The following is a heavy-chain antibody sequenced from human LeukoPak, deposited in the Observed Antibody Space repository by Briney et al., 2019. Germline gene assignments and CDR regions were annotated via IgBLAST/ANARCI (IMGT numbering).Heavy chain of an antibody. CDR3: ATSYSGSYLLVDAFDI. D-gene: IGHD1-26*01. V-gene: IGHV4-4*07. CDR2: IYTSGST. Sequence: SETLSLTCTVSGGSISSYYWSWIRQPAGKGLEWTGRIYTSGSTNYNPSLKSRVTMSVDTSKNQFSLKLSSVTAADTAVYYCATSYSGSYLLVDAFDIWGQGTMVTVSS. CDR1: GGSISSYY. J-gene: IGHJ3*02.